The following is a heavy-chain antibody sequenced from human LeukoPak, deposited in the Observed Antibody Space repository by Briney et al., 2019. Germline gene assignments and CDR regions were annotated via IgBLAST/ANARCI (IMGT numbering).Heavy chain of an antibody. CDR1: GFTFSTYA. D-gene: IGHD3-22*01. CDR3: AKQTRYDSPAGGRGFDY. V-gene: IGHV3-23*01. Sequence: GGSLRLSCAASGFTFSTYAMSWVRQAPGKGLEWVSGISGSGSITYYADSVKGRFTMSRDNSKSTLFLEMSSPRAEDTAVYYCAKQTRYDSPAGGRGFDYWGQGTLVTVSS. J-gene: IGHJ4*02. CDR2: ISGSGSIT.